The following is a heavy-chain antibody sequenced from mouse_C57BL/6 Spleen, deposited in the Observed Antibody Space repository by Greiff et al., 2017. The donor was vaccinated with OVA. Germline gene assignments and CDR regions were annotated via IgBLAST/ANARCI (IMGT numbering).Heavy chain of an antibody. D-gene: IGHD1-1*01. CDR1: GYAFSSSW. V-gene: IGHV1-82*01. J-gene: IGHJ4*01. CDR3: AREGDYYASRGAMDY. Sequence: QVQLQQSGPELVKPGASVKISCKASGYAFSSSWMNWVKQRPGKGLEWIGRIYPGDGDTNYNGKFKGKATLTADKSSSTAYMQLSSLTSEDSAVYSCAREGDYYASRGAMDYWGQGTSVTVSS. CDR2: IYPGDGDT.